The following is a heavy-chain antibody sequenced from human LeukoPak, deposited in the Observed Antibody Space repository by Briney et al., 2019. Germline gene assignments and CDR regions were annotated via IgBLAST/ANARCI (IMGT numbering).Heavy chain of an antibody. V-gene: IGHV3-23*01. D-gene: IGHD2-15*01. CDR2: IGGSDDT. CDR3: ARARVVDRRGYFDY. CDR1: GLTLSNYP. Sequence: GDSLRLSCVASGLTLSNYPMTWVRQFPGKGLQWVSTIGGSDDTYYADSVKGRFTISRDTSKNTLYLQMHSLGAEDTAVYYCARARVVDRRGYFDYWGQGTLVTASS. J-gene: IGHJ4*02.